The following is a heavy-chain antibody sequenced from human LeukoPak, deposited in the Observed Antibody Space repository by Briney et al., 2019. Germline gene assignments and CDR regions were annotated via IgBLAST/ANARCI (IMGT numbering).Heavy chain of an antibody. CDR1: GYSFTSYY. J-gene: IGHJ4*02. D-gene: IGHD2-2*01. Sequence: ASVKVSCKASGYSFTSYYMHWVRQAPGQGLEWMGWINPNSGGTNYAQKFQGRVTMTRDTSISTAYMELSRLRSDDTAVYYCARVRVRCSSTSCYEGLVYWGQGTLVTVSS. CDR2: INPNSGGT. V-gene: IGHV1-2*02. CDR3: ARVRVRCSSTSCYEGLVY.